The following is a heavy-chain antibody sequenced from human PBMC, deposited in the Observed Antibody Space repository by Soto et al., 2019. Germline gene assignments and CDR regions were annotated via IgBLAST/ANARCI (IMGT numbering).Heavy chain of an antibody. J-gene: IGHJ4*02. CDR1: GFTFSSYW. CDR3: ARGRYYDILTGWFQ. V-gene: IGHV3-7*01. D-gene: IGHD3-9*01. CDR2: IKQDGSEK. Sequence: GGSLRLSCAASGFTFSSYWMSWVRQAPGKGLEWVANIKQDGSEKYYVDSVKGRFTISRDNAKNSLYLQMNSLRAEDTAVYYCARGRYYDILTGWFQWGQGTLVTVSS.